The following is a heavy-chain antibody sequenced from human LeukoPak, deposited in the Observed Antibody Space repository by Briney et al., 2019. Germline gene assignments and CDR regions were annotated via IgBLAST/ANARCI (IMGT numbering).Heavy chain of an antibody. CDR3: ARGEAEAGTFDY. CDR2: ISYSSSSI. V-gene: IGHV3-21*01. CDR1: GFTFSSYS. D-gene: IGHD6-19*01. J-gene: IGHJ4*02. Sequence: GGSLRLSCAASGFTFSSYSMNWVRQAPGKGLEWVSSISYSSSSIYYADSVKGRFTISRDNATNSLYLQMNSLRAEDTAIYYCARGEAEAGTFDYWGQGTLVTVSS.